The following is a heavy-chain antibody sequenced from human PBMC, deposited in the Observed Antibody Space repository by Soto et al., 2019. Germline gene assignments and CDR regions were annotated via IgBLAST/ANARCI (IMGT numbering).Heavy chain of an antibody. J-gene: IGHJ3*02. V-gene: IGHV1-18*01. CDR1: GYTFTSYD. Sequence: GXSVKVSCKASGYTFTSYDINWVRQATGQGLEWMGWISAYNGNTNYAQKLQGRVTMTTDTSTSTAYMELRSLRPEHTAVYYCARSGFGVVQSSDAFDIWGQGTMVTVSS. CDR2: ISAYNGNT. CDR3: ARSGFGVVQSSDAFDI. D-gene: IGHD3-3*01.